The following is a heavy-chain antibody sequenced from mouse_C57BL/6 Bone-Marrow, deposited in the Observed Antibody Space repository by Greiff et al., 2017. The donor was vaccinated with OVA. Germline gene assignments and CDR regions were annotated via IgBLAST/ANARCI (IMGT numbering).Heavy chain of an antibody. J-gene: IGHJ4*01. CDR2: INPYNGGT. CDR3: ARWVYYYGGYAMDY. Sequence: EVQLQQSGPVLVKPGASVKMSCKASGYTFTDYYMNWVKQSHGKSLEWIGVINPYNGGTSYNQKFKGKATLTVDKSSSTAYMELNSLTSEDSAVYYCARWVYYYGGYAMDYWGQGTSVTVSS. D-gene: IGHD1-1*01. CDR1: GYTFTDYY. V-gene: IGHV1-19*01.